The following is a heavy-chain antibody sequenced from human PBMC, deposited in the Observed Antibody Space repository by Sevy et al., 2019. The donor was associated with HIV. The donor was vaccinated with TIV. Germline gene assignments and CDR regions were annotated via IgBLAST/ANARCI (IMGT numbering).Heavy chain of an antibody. V-gene: IGHV3-23*01. J-gene: IGHJ4*02. D-gene: IGHD2-2*01. Sequence: GESLKISCAASGFTFSSYAMSWVRQAPGKGLEWVSAISGSGGSTYYADSVKGRFTISRDNSKNTLYLQMNGMRAEDTAVYYCAKDRGVYCSSTSCFFLGYYDYWGQGTLVTVSS. CDR2: ISGSGGST. CDR3: AKDRGVYCSSTSCFFLGYYDY. CDR1: GFTFSSYA.